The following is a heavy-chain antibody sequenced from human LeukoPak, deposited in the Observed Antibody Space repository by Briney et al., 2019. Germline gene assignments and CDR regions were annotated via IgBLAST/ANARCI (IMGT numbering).Heavy chain of an antibody. V-gene: IGHV3-23*01. J-gene: IGHJ3*02. Sequence: PGGSLRLSCAASGFTFSSYAMSWVRQAPGKGLEWVSAISGSDGSTYYADSVRGRFTISRDNSKNTLYVQMNSLRVEDTAVYYCARGGTSGTTSPLRVFDIWGHGTMVTVSS. CDR2: ISGSDGST. CDR1: GFTFSSYA. D-gene: IGHD1-1*01. CDR3: ARGGTSGTTSPLRVFDI.